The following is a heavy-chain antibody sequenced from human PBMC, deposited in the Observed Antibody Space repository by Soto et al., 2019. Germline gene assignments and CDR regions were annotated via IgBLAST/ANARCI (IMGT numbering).Heavy chain of an antibody. V-gene: IGHV2-70*04. CDR1: GFSLSPSGMR. Sequence: SGPTLVNPTQTLTLTCTFSGFSLSPSGMRVSWIRQPPGKALEWLARIDWDDDKFYSTSLKTRLTISKDTAKNQVVLTMTNMDPVDTATYYCARTRYYYDSSGYYYYFDYWGQGTLVTVSS. CDR3: ARTRYYYDSSGYYYYFDY. J-gene: IGHJ4*02. CDR2: IDWDDDK. D-gene: IGHD3-22*01.